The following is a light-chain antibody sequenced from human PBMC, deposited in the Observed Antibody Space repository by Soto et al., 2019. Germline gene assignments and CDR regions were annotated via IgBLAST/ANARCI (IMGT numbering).Light chain of an antibody. CDR2: GAS. Sequence: EIVMTQSPATLSVSPGERATLSCRASQSVSSNLAWYQQKPGQAPRLLINGASTRATGIPARFSGSGSGTEFTLTISSLQSEDFAVYYCQQYNTWLLTFGGGTKVEIK. V-gene: IGKV3-15*01. CDR1: QSVSSN. J-gene: IGKJ4*01. CDR3: QQYNTWLLT.